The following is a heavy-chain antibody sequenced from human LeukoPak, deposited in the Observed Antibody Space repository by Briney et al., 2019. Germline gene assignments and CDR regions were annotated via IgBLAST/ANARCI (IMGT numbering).Heavy chain of an antibody. V-gene: IGHV1-2*02. J-gene: IGHJ5*02. CDR3: ASNAYCSSTSCYDWFDP. CDR2: INPNSGGT. Sequence: ASVKVSCKASGYTFTGYYMHWVRQAPGQGLEWMGWINPNSGGTNYAQKFQGRVTMTRDTSISTAYMELSRLRSDDTAVYYCASNAYCSSTSCYDWFDPWGQGTLVTVSS. CDR1: GYTFTGYY. D-gene: IGHD2-2*01.